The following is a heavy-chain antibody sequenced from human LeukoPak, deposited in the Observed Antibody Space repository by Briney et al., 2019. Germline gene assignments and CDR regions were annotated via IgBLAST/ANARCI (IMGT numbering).Heavy chain of an antibody. J-gene: IGHJ5*02. D-gene: IGHD3-22*01. CDR3: ARATYYHDSSGYPESNWFDP. V-gene: IGHV2-5*02. CDR1: GFSLSTSGVG. Sequence: SGPTLVKPTQTLTLTCTFSGFSLSTSGVGVGWIRQPPGKALEWLALIYWDDDKRYSPSLKSRLTITKDTSKNQVVLRMTNMDPVDTATYFCARATYYHDSSGYPESNWFDPWGQGTLVTVSS. CDR2: IYWDDDK.